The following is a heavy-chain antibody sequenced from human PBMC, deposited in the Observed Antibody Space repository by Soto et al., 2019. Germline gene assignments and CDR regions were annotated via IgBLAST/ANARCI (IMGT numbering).Heavy chain of an antibody. CDR1: GNRFTCVT. Sequence: SSRADGNRFTCVTNRWVRSTLEKRLEWMGRIDPTDSYANYCPSYQGHVTFSVDRSINTAYLKWSSLKAPDAAAYYCSRLHSRHRTTGQLNYWGQGTLVTVSS. CDR2: IDPTDSYA. D-gene: IGHD3-22*01. J-gene: IGHJ4*02. CDR3: SRLHSRHRTTGQLNY. V-gene: IGHV5-10-1*01.